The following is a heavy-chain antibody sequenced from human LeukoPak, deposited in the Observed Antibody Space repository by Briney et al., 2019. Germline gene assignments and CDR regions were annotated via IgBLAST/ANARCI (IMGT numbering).Heavy chain of an antibody. CDR3: ARGGDYPFDY. V-gene: IGHV3-74*01. J-gene: IGHJ4*02. D-gene: IGHD4-17*01. CDR1: GFTFSSYW. Sequence: PGGSLRLSCAASGFTFSSYWMHWVRQVPGKGLGWVSRINSGGSSTSHADSVKGRFTISRDNAKNTLYLQMNSLRAEDTAVYYCARGGDYPFDYWGQGTLVTVSS. CDR2: INSGGSST.